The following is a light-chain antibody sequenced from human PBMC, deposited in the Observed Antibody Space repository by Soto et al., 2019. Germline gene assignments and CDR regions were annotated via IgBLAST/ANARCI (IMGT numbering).Light chain of an antibody. V-gene: IGLV2-11*01. CDR1: SSDVGGYNY. CDR3: CSYAGSYTGV. J-gene: IGLJ3*02. Sequence: QSALTQPRSVSGSPGQSVTISCTGTSSDVGGYNYVSWYQQYPGKAPKLMLYDVSRRPSGVPDRFSGSKSGNTASLTISGLQAEDEADYYCCSYAGSYTGVFGGGTKLTVL. CDR2: DVS.